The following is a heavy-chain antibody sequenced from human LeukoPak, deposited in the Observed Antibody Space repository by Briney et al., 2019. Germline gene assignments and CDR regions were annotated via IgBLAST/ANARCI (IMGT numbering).Heavy chain of an antibody. Sequence: ASVKVSCKASGYTFTSYGISWVRQAPGQGLEWMGWISAYNGNTNYAQKLQGRVTMTTDTSTSTAYMELRSLRSDDTAVYFRARSDIVVVPADLYYFYYWGQGTPVTVSS. CDR2: ISAYNGNT. CDR1: GYTFTSYG. D-gene: IGHD2-2*01. CDR3: ARSDIVVVPADLYYFYY. J-gene: IGHJ4*02. V-gene: IGHV1-18*01.